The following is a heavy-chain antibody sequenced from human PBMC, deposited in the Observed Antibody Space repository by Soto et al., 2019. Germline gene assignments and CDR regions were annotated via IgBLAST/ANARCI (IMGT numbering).Heavy chain of an antibody. CDR2: ISGSGGST. Sequence: GGSLRLSCAAFGFTFSSYAMSWVRQAPGKGLEWVSAISGSGGSTYYADSVKGRFTISRDNSKNTLYLQMNSLRAEDTAVYYCAKDTYYDSSGYYGVTFFAFDIWGQGTMVTVSS. CDR1: GFTFSSYA. V-gene: IGHV3-23*01. CDR3: AKDTYYDSSGYYGVTFFAFDI. D-gene: IGHD3-22*01. J-gene: IGHJ3*02.